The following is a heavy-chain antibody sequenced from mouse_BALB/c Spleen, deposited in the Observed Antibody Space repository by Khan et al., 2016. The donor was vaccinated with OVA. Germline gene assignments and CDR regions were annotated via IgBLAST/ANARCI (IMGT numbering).Heavy chain of an antibody. J-gene: IGHJ2*01. CDR2: IWSGGIT. CDR3: AKNRNGYFDY. Sequence: QVQLQQSGPGLVQPSQSLSITCTVSGFSLTNYGVHWFRQSPGKGLEWLGVIWSGGITDYNETFISRLSISKDISKSQVFFKMNSLQANDTAIYYCAKNRNGYFDYWGQGTTLTVSS. CDR1: GFSLTNYG. D-gene: IGHD1-1*02. V-gene: IGHV2-2*02.